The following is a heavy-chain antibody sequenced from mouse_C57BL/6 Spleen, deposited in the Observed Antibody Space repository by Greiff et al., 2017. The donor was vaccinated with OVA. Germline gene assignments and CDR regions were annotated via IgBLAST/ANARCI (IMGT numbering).Heavy chain of an antibody. Sequence: EVQVVESEGGLVQPGSSMKLSCTASGFTFSDYYMAWVRQVPEKGLEWVANINYDGSSTYYLDSLKSRFIISRDNAKNILYLQMSSLKSEDTATYYCARDRGYGSSYAFDYWGQGTTLSLL. CDR1: GFTFSDYY. J-gene: IGHJ2*01. CDR3: ARDRGYGSSYAFDY. CDR2: INYDGSST. D-gene: IGHD1-1*01. V-gene: IGHV5-16*01.